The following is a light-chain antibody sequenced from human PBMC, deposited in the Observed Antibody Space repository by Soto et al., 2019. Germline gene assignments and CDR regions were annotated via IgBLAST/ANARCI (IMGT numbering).Light chain of an antibody. V-gene: IGKV3-20*01. CDR1: QSVSSSY. Sequence: EIVLTQSPGTLSLSPGERATLSCRASQSVSSSYFAWYQQRFGQAPRLLIYGASSRATGIPDRFSGSGSGTDFTLTISRLEPEDFAVYYWQQYGSSSWTFGQGTKVDIK. CDR2: GAS. J-gene: IGKJ1*01. CDR3: QQYGSSSWT.